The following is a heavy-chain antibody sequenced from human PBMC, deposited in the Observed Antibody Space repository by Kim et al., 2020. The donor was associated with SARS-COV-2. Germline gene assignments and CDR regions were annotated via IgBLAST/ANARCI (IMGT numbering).Heavy chain of an antibody. V-gene: IGHV5-51*01. D-gene: IGHD5-12*01. CDR2: IYPGDCDT. CDR3: AKRRGDGYNYAGDLDY. CDR1: GYRFTSNW. Sequence: GESLKISCKGSGYRFTSNWIGWVRQMPGKGLEWMGIIYPGDCDTRYSSSFQGQVTISADKSISTAYLQWSSLKASDTAMYYCAKRRGDGYNYAGDLDYWGQGTLVTVSS. J-gene: IGHJ4*02.